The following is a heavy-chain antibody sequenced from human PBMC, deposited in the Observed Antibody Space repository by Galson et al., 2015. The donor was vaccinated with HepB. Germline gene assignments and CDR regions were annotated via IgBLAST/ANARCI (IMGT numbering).Heavy chain of an antibody. V-gene: IGHV3-30-3*01. CDR1: GFTFSSYA. Sequence: SLRLSCAASGFTFSSYAMHWVRQAPGKGLEWVAVISYDGSNKYYADSVKGRFTISRDNSKNTLYLQMNSLRAEDTAVYYCARLYYYDSSGYGWGQGTMVTVSS. D-gene: IGHD3-22*01. CDR2: ISYDGSNK. J-gene: IGHJ3*01. CDR3: ARLYYYDSSGYG.